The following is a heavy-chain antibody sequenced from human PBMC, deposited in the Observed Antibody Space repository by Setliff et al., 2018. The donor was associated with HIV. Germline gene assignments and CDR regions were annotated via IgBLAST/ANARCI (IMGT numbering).Heavy chain of an antibody. CDR3: ATLPDYYGSGSYHRDY. Sequence: SETLSLTCAVYSGSFSGYYWSWIRQPPGKGLEWIGEINHSGSTNYNPSLKSRVTVSVDTSKNQFSLKLSSVTAADTAVYYCATLPDYYGSGSYHRDYWGQGTLVTVSS. CDR2: INHSGST. J-gene: IGHJ4*02. D-gene: IGHD3-10*01. CDR1: SGSFSGYY. V-gene: IGHV4-34*01.